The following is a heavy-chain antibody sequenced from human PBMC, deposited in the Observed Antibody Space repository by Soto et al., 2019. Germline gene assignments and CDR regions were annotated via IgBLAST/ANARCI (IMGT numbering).Heavy chain of an antibody. Sequence: GASVKVSCKASGYTFTSYAMHWVRQAPGQRLEWMGWINAGNGNTKYSQKFQGRVTITRDTSASTAYMELSSLRSEDTAVYYCGRDRQQLNWFDPWGPGTLVTVSS. D-gene: IGHD6-13*01. J-gene: IGHJ5*02. CDR1: GYTFTSYA. V-gene: IGHV1-3*01. CDR3: GRDRQQLNWFDP. CDR2: INAGNGNT.